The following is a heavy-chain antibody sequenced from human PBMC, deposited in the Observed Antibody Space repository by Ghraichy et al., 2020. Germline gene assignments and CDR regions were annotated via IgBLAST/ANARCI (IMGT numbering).Heavy chain of an antibody. CDR1: GFTFSSYS. V-gene: IGHV3-48*02. Sequence: GGSLRLSCVGSGFTFSSYSMNWVRQSPGKGLEWVSYITSSSRTIFYADSVKGRFTISRDNAQNSLYLQMNSLRDEDTAVYFCARGSTVVRFFYYDGMDVWGQGTMVTVSS. CDR2: ITSSSRTI. CDR3: ARGSTVVRFFYYDGMDV. D-gene: IGHD4-23*01. J-gene: IGHJ6*02.